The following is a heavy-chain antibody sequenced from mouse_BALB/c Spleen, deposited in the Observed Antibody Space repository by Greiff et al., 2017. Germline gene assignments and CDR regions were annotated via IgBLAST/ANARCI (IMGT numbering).Heavy chain of an antibody. CDR2: INSNGGST. CDR1: GFTFSSYG. J-gene: IGHJ2*01. Sequence: EVQLQESGGGLVQPGGSLKLSCAASGFTFSSYGMSWVRQTPDKRLELVATINSNGGSTYYPDSVKGRFTISRDNAKNTLYLQMSSLKSEDTAMYYCARAPYGYDVGYYFDYWGQGTTLTVSS. D-gene: IGHD2-2*01. CDR3: ARAPYGYDVGYYFDY. V-gene: IGHV5-6-3*01.